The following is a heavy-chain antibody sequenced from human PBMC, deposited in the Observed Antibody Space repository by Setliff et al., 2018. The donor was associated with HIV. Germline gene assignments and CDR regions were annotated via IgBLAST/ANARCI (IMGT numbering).Heavy chain of an antibody. CDR2: IDCGSI. V-gene: IGHV4-39*02. Sequence: KASETLSLTCTISGDSINRCGHVWGWIRQPPGKTLEWIGNIDCGSIYYNASVQSRFTISRDNADNSLYLQMNSLRAEDTAVYYCARDPYRGSYYEADYWGQGTLVTVSS. CDR3: ARDPYRGSYYEADY. J-gene: IGHJ4*02. CDR1: GDSINRCGHV. D-gene: IGHD1-26*01.